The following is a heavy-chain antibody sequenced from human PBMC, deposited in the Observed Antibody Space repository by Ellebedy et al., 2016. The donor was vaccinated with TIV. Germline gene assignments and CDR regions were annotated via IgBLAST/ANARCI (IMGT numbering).Heavy chain of an antibody. CDR2: INQSGST. CDR3: ARGDRKAVAGTRRGDAFDF. V-gene: IGHV4-39*07. J-gene: IGHJ3*01. CDR1: CGAIRSITYY. Sequence: MPSGTLSLTCRFSCGAIRSITYYWGWIRQPPGKGLEWIGEINQSGSTNYNPSLKSRVTISVDTSKNQFSLKLSSVTAADTAVYFCARGDRKAVAGTRRGDAFDFWGQGTMVTMSS. D-gene: IGHD6-19*01.